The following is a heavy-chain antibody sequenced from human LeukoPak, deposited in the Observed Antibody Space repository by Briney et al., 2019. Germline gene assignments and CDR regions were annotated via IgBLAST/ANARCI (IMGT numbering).Heavy chain of an antibody. D-gene: IGHD4-17*01. CDR3: ARRHIDYAFDC. CDR2: INWNGGST. Sequence: GGSLRLSCAASGFTFDDYGMSWVRQAPGKGLGWVSGINWNGGSTGYADSVKGRFTISRDNAKKSLDLQMNSLRAEDTALYYSARRHIDYAFDCWGEGTLVTVSS. CDR1: GFTFDDYG. V-gene: IGHV3-20*04. J-gene: IGHJ4*01.